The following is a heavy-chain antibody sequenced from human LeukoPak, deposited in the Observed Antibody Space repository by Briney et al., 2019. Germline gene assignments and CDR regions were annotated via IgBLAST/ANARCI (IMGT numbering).Heavy chain of an antibody. V-gene: IGHV5-51*01. CDR2: IHVGDSDT. D-gene: IGHD3-3*01. Sequence: GESLKISCKGSGYTFINDWIGWVRQRPGKGLEWMGIIHVGDSDTRYSPSFQGQVTMSVDKSITTAYLQWRSLKDSDTAIYYCARHPISGDDIWSAFFSPNFDLWGQGTLVTVSS. J-gene: IGHJ5*02. CDR1: GYTFINDW. CDR3: ARHPISGDDIWSAFFSPNFDL.